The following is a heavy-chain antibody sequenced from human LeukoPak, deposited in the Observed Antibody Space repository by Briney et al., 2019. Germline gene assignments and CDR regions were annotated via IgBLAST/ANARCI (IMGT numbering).Heavy chain of an antibody. CDR2: ISADGTTT. CDR3: ARGLAGAYRIMDV. CDR1: GLTFNSYW. Sequence: QPGGSLRLSCVASGLTFNSYWIHWVRQGPGKGLVWVSLISADGTTTTYADSVRGRFTVSRDNAKNTLYLQMNSLRAEDAAVYYCARGLAGAYRIMDVWGQGTTVTVS. D-gene: IGHD6-19*01. V-gene: IGHV3-74*01. J-gene: IGHJ6*02.